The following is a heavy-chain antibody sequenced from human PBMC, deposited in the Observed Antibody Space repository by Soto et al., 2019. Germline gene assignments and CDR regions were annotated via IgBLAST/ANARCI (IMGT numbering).Heavy chain of an antibody. V-gene: IGHV1-24*01. Sequence: GASVKVSCKVSGYTLTELSMHWVRQAPGKGLEWMGGFDPEDGETIYAQKFQGRVTMTEDTSTDTAYMELSSLRSEDTAVYYCAKPLNGSPPFDYWGQGTLVTVSS. CDR2: FDPEDGET. CDR3: AKPLNGSPPFDY. D-gene: IGHD2-8*01. J-gene: IGHJ4*02. CDR1: GYTLTELS.